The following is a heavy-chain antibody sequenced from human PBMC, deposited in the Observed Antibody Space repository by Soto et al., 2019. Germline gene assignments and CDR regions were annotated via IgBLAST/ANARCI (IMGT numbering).Heavy chain of an antibody. CDR3: SNAGGGYTKWHFDS. CDR1: GFSFSGYA. V-gene: IGHV3-23*01. D-gene: IGHD5-12*01. Sequence: EVQLLESGGGSVQPGGSLRLSCAASGFSFSGYAMAWVRQAPGKGLEWVSGISGSGATTYYADSVKGRCTISRDNSKNTLSLQVNRLSAEDTAVYYSSNAGGGYTKWHFDSWGHGSLVTVSS. CDR2: ISGSGATT. J-gene: IGHJ4*01.